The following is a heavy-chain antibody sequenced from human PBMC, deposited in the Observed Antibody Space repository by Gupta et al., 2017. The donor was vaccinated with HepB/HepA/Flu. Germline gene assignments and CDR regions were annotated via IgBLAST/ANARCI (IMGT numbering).Heavy chain of an antibody. CDR1: GFTFSSYA. CDR3: ARDIHGSGSYYRGGYYYYGMDV. D-gene: IGHD3-10*01. V-gene: IGHV3-30-3*01. CDR2: ISYDGSNK. J-gene: IGHJ6*02. Sequence: QVQLVESGGGVVQPGRSLRLSCAASGFTFSSYAMHWVRQAPGKGLEWVAVISYDGSNKYYADSVKGRFTISRDNSKNTLYLQMNSLRAEDTAVYYWARDIHGSGSYYRGGYYYYGMDVWGQGTTVTVSS.